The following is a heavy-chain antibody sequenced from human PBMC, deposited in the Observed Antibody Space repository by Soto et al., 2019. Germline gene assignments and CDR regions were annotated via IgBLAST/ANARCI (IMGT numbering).Heavy chain of an antibody. Sequence: QVQLVESGGGLVTAGGSLRLSCAASGVTFSDYHMSWIRQAPGKGLEGISYIRDSGISTYYADSVKGRFTISRDNARNSPYLQMASLRAEDTAVYYCVQTGIYFTSDIWGQGTMVHVSS. D-gene: IGHD1-26*01. CDR2: IRDSGIST. V-gene: IGHV3-11*01. CDR3: VQTGIYFTSDI. J-gene: IGHJ3*02. CDR1: GVTFSDYH.